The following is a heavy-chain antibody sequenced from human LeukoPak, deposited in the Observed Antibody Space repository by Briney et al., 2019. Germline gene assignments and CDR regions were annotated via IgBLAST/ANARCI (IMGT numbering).Heavy chain of an antibody. CDR3: AQKTPGTHPFDY. V-gene: IGHV3-23*01. CDR2: CGTSDDT. CDR1: GFTFSSYA. J-gene: IGHJ4*02. D-gene: IGHD6-13*01. Sequence: GGSLRLSCAASGFTFSSYAMNWVRQAPGRGLEWVSACGTSDDTYYADSVRGRFTISGDNAKNTVYLQMSSLRAEDTAVYYCAQKTPGTHPFDYRGQGTLVTVSS.